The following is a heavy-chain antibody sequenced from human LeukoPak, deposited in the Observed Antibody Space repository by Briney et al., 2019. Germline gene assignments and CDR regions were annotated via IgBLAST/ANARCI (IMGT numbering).Heavy chain of an antibody. V-gene: IGHV3-66*01. CDR1: GFTVSSNY. CDR3: ATEYSSSWFGY. Sequence: GGSLRLSCAASGFTVSSNYMSWVRQAPGKGLEWVSVIYSGGSTYYADSVKGRFTISRDNSKNTLYLQMNSLRAEDTAVYYCATEYSSSWFGYWGQGTLVTVTS. CDR2: IYSGGST. J-gene: IGHJ4*02. D-gene: IGHD6-13*01.